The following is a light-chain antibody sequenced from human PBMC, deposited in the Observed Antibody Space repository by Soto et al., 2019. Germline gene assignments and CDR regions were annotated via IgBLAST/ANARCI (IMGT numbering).Light chain of an antibody. Sequence: QSVLTQPASVSGSPGQSITISCTGTSSDVGNYIFVSWYRQHPGKAPKLMIYDDNKRPSGIPDRFSGSKSGTSATLGITGFQTGDEADYYCGSWDSSLSAYVFGTGTKVAVL. CDR1: SSDVGNYIF. J-gene: IGLJ1*01. V-gene: IGLV1-51*01. CDR2: DDN. CDR3: GSWDSSLSAYV.